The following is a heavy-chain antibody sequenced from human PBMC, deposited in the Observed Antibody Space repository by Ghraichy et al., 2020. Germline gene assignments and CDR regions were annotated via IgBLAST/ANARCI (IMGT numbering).Heavy chain of an antibody. Sequence: ASVKVSCKTSGYSFTSYSVSWVRQAPGQGIEWMGWISTYNGRTTYAQNFQGRLTMTTNTSTHTAHMELRSLRSDDTALYFYARIGSTGSSRYWGQGSLVTVSS. J-gene: IGHJ4*02. CDR3: ARIGSTGSSRY. D-gene: IGHD1-26*01. CDR2: ISTYNGRT. CDR1: GYSFTSYS. V-gene: IGHV1-18*04.